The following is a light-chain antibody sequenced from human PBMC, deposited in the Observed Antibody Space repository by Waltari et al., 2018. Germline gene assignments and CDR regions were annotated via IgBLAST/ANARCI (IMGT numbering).Light chain of an antibody. CDR2: YRSDLDK. Sequence: QAVLTQPSSLSASPGASASLPCTSRTATHAGIHTIYWYQKKPGSPPQYLLRYRSDLDKQQGSGVPSRFSGSKNASANAGILFISGLQSEDEADYYCVIWHSSAWVFGGGTKVTVL. V-gene: IGLV5-45*02. CDR3: VIWHSSAWV. CDR1: TATHAGIHT. J-gene: IGLJ3*02.